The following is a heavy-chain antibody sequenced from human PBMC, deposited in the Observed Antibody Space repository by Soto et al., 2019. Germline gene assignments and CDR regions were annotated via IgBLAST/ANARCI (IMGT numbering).Heavy chain of an antibody. CDR2: ISNRGDRT. J-gene: IGHJ4*02. CDR3: AKDGVYLDYTTSWYGSDY. Sequence: EVQLLESGGGLVQPGGSLRLSCAASGFTFSTYAMSWVRQAPGKGLEWVAVISNRGDRTYYGDSVRGRFTISRDNSKNTLYLHMNSVRAEDSAVYYCAKDGVYLDYTTSWYGSDYWGQGTLVTVSS. D-gene: IGHD6-13*01. V-gene: IGHV3-23*01. CDR1: GFTFSTYA.